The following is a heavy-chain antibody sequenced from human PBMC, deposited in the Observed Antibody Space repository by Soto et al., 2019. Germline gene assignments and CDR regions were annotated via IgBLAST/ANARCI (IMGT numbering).Heavy chain of an antibody. CDR1: GGSFTSNNW. Sequence: PETLSLTFAVSGGSFTSNNWWTWVRQPPGQGLEWIGEIYRTGSTNYNPSLKSRVTISLDKSENQFSLKVTSLTAADTAVYYCASRDPGTSVDYWGQGTLVTVSS. V-gene: IGHV4-4*03. CDR3: ASRDPGTSVDY. CDR2: IYRTGST. D-gene: IGHD1-7*01. J-gene: IGHJ4*02.